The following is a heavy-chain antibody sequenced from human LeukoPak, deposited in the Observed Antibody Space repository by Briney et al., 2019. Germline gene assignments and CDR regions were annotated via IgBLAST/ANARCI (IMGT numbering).Heavy chain of an antibody. CDR2: IKQDGSEK. CDR3: ASLLWFGEYVPTFDY. V-gene: IGHV3-7*01. CDR1: GFTFSSYW. D-gene: IGHD3-10*01. Sequence: PGGSLRLSCAASGFTFSSYWMSWVRQAPGKGLEWVANIKQDGSEKYYVDSVKGRFTISRDNAKNSLYLQMNSLRAEDTAVYYCASLLWFGEYVPTFDYWGQGTLATVSS. J-gene: IGHJ4*02.